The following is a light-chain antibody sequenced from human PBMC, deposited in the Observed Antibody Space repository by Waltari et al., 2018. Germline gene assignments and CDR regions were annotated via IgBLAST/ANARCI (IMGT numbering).Light chain of an antibody. CDR1: QIIANY. J-gene: IGKJ1*01. Sequence: DIQMTQSPSSLSASVGDRVSITCRANQIIANYLSWYQQKPGKAPKLLIYTASTLQSGVPSRFSGSGSGRDFTLTISSLQPEDFATYYCQQSYRAPRVTFGQGTKV. CDR2: TAS. V-gene: IGKV1-39*01. CDR3: QQSYRAPRVT.